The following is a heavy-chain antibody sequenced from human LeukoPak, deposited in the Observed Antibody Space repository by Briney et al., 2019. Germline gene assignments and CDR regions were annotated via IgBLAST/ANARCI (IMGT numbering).Heavy chain of an antibody. CDR2: IYPNSGDT. CDR3: ARDGRSMMVEFDL. V-gene: IGHV1-2*02. CDR1: GYTFTAYY. J-gene: IGHJ4*02. Sequence: GASVTVSCKASGYTFTAYYMYWVRQAPGQGLEWMGWIYPNSGDTNYAQKFQGRVTMTRDTSISTAYMELSGLRSDDTAVYYCARDGRSMMVEFDLWGQGTLVTVSS. D-gene: IGHD2-15*01.